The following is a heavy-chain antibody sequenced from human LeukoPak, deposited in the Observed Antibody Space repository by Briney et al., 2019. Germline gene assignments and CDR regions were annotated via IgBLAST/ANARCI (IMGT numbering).Heavy chain of an antibody. V-gene: IGHV4-59*01. CDR3: ARLPPAAGHNFDY. CDR2: IYYSGST. D-gene: IGHD6-13*01. Sequence: SETLSLTCTVSGGSISSYYWSWIRQPAGKGLEWIGYIYYSGSTNYNPSLKSRVTISVDTSKNQFSLKLSSVTAADTAVYYCARLPPAAGHNFDYWGQGTLVTVSS. J-gene: IGHJ4*02. CDR1: GGSISSYY.